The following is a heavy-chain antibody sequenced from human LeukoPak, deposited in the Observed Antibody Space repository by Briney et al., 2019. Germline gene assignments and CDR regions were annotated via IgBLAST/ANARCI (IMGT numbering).Heavy chain of an antibody. D-gene: IGHD3-22*01. Sequence: ASVKVSCKASGYTFTSYAMNWVRQAPGQGREWMGWINTNTGNPTYAQGFTGRFVFSLDTSVSTAYLQISSLKAEDTAVYYCAREFPYDSSGYYEPFFDYWGQGTLVTVSP. CDR3: AREFPYDSSGYYEPFFDY. V-gene: IGHV7-4-1*02. J-gene: IGHJ4*02. CDR2: INTNTGNP. CDR1: GYTFTSYA.